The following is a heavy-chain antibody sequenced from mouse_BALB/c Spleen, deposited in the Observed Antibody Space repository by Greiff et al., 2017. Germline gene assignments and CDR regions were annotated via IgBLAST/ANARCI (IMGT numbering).Heavy chain of an antibody. CDR3: ARRYGNYVDYAMDY. CDR2: ISSGSSTI. V-gene: IGHV5-17*02. J-gene: IGHJ4*01. D-gene: IGHD2-10*02. Sequence: EVQGVESGGGLVQPGGSRKLSCAASGFTFSSFGMHWVRQAPEKGLEWVAYISSGSSTIYDADTVKGRFTISRDNPKNTLFLQMTSRRSEDTAMYYCARRYGNYVDYAMDYWGQGTSVTVSS. CDR1: GFTFSSFG.